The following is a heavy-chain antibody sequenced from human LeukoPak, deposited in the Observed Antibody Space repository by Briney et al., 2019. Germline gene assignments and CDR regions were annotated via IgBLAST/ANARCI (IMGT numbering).Heavy chain of an antibody. CDR1: GFTFTSSA. CDR3: AAFSGETFGETAMLYYFGY. J-gene: IGHJ4*02. Sequence: ASVKVSCKASGFTFTSSAVQWVRQARGQRLEWIGWIVVGSGNTNYAQKFQERVTITRDMSTSTAYMELSSLRSEDTAVYYCAAFSGETFGETAMLYYFGYWGQGTLVTVSS. V-gene: IGHV1-58*01. CDR2: IVVGSGNT. D-gene: IGHD3-10*01.